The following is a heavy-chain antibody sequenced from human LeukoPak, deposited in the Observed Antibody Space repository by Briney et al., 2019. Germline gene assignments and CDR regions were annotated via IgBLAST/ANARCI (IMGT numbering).Heavy chain of an antibody. D-gene: IGHD6-19*01. V-gene: IGHV4-38-2*02. J-gene: IGHJ3*02. Sequence: SETLSLTCTVSGYSIDNGYYWGWIRQPPGKGLEWIGTIYHARNTYYNPSLKSRLTISVDTSKNQFSLRVNSVTAADTAVYYCTRRAGTDSNGAFDIWGQGTMVTVSS. CDR1: GYSIDNGYY. CDR2: IYHARNT. CDR3: TRRAGTDSNGAFDI.